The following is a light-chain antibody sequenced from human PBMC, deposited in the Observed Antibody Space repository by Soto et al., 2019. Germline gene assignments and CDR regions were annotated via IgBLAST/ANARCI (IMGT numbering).Light chain of an antibody. Sequence: EIEMKPSPATLSVSLGGRATIYARASQSISDTLAWYQQKPGQAPRLLIYGASARVPGFPARLSGSGSGTDFTLTISSLQSEDFAVYYCQQYNNWPWTFGQGTKVDIK. CDR3: QQYNNWPWT. CDR1: QSISDT. J-gene: IGKJ1*01. V-gene: IGKV3-15*01. CDR2: GAS.